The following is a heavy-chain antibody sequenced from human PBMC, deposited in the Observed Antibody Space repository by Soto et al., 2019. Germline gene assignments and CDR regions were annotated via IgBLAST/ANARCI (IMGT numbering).Heavy chain of an antibody. Sequence: SETLSLTCTVSGGSISSYYWSWIRQPPGKGLEWIGSVHYTGSTYYNPSLKSRVTMSVDSSKNHLSLKVSSVTAADTAVYYCARHLYSGESSGYYGYWGQGALVTVSS. CDR3: ARHLYSGESSGYYGY. CDR1: GGSISSYY. V-gene: IGHV4-59*04. J-gene: IGHJ4*02. D-gene: IGHD3-22*01. CDR2: VHYTGST.